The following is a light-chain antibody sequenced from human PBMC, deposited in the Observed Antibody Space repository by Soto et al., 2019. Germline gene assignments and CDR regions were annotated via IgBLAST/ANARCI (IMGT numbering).Light chain of an antibody. CDR1: QSLLHSNGYNY. J-gene: IGKJ5*01. Sequence: DLVMTQSPLSLPVTPGEPASISCRSSQSLLHSNGYNYLDWYLQKPGQSPQLLIYLGSNRASGVPDNFSGSGSGKDFTLKISRVEAEHVGVYYCMQALQAPFTFGQGTRLEIK. CDR3: MQALQAPFT. CDR2: LGS. V-gene: IGKV2-28*01.